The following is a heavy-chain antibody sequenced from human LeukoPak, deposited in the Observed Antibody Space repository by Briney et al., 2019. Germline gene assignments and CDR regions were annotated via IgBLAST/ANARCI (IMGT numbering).Heavy chain of an antibody. CDR1: GGSISSYY. V-gene: IGHV4-59*01. CDR2: IYYSGST. J-gene: IGHJ4*02. D-gene: IGHD5-24*01. Sequence: PSETLSLTCTVSGGSISSYYWSWIRQPPGKGLEWIGYIYYSGSTNYNPSLKSRVTISVDTSKNQFSLKLSSVTAADTAVYYCAREGSRGYTDYWGQGTLVTDSS. CDR3: AREGSRGYTDY.